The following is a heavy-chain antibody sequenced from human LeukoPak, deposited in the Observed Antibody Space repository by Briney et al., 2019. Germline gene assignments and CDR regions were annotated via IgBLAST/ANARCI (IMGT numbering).Heavy chain of an antibody. CDR1: GYTFTSYY. CDR3: ARDPTAYSGSYSSDY. D-gene: IGHD1-26*01. J-gene: IGHJ4*02. CDR2: INPSDGST. V-gene: IGHV1-46*01. Sequence: ASVKVSYKASGYTFTSYYMHWVRQAPGQGLEWMGIINPSDGSTRYPQKFQGRVTMTRDTSTSTVYMELSSLRSEDTAVYYCARDPTAYSGSYSSDYWGQGTLVTVSS.